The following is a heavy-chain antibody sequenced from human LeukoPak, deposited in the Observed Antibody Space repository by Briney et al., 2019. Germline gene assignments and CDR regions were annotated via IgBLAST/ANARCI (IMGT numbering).Heavy chain of an antibody. V-gene: IGHV1-18*01. CDR1: GYTFTSYG. CDR3: ARVPDPSHDYYMDV. J-gene: IGHJ6*03. CDR2: ISAYNGNT. Sequence: ASVKVSCKASGYTFTSYGISWARQAPGQGLEWMGWISAYNGNTNYAQKLQGRVTMTTDTSTSTAYMELRSLRSDDTAVYYCARVPDPSHDYYMDVWGKGTTVTVSS.